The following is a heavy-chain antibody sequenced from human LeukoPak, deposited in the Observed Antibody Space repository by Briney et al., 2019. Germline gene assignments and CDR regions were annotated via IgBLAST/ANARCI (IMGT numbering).Heavy chain of an antibody. CDR2: IIPILGIA. CDR1: GGTFSSYA. CDR3: AREPTGDLYNYYFDY. V-gene: IGHV1-69*04. Sequence: SVKVSCKASGGTFSSYAISWVRQAPGQGLEWMGRIIPILGIANYAQKFQGRVTITADKSTSTAYMELSSLRSEDTAVYYCAREPTGDLYNYYFDYWGQGTLVTVSS. J-gene: IGHJ4*02. D-gene: IGHD7-27*01.